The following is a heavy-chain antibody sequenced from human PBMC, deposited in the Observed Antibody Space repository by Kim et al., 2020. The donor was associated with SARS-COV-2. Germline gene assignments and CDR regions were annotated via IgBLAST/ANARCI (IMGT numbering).Heavy chain of an antibody. D-gene: IGHD3-3*01. V-gene: IGHV7-4-1*02. Sequence: ASVKVSCKASGYTFTSYAMNWVRQAPGQGLEWMGWINTNTGNPTYAQGFTGRFVFSLDTSVSTAYLQISSLKAEDTAVYYCARAQVSDYDFWSGYYSWFDPWGQGTLVTVSS. CDR2: INTNTGNP. CDR1: GYTFTSYA. J-gene: IGHJ5*02. CDR3: ARAQVSDYDFWSGYYSWFDP.